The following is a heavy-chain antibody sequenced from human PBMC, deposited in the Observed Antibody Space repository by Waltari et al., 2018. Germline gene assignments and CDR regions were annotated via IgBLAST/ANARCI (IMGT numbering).Heavy chain of an antibody. V-gene: IGHV4-59*11. CDR3: AIVGAPLAFDI. Sequence: QVQLQESGPGLVKPSETLSLTCTVSGGSISSHYWSWIRQPPGKGLEWIGYIYYSGSTNYNPSLKSRVTISVDTSKNQFSLKLSSVTAADTAVYYCAIVGAPLAFDIWGQGTMVTVSS. CDR1: GGSISSHY. D-gene: IGHD1-26*01. J-gene: IGHJ3*02. CDR2: IYYSGST.